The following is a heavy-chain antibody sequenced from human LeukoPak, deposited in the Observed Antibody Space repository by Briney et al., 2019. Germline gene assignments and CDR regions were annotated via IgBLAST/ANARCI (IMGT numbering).Heavy chain of an antibody. Sequence: GGSLRLSCAASGFTLSSYGMSWVRQSPGKGLEWVSTMSNSGITTYADSVKGRFTISREKSKNTLYLQMNSLRAEDTATYYCAKDSIRGNGVFDAFDVWGHGTAVIVSS. CDR1: GFTLSSYG. CDR2: MSNSGITT. V-gene: IGHV3-23*01. J-gene: IGHJ3*01. CDR3: AKDSIRGNGVFDAFDV. D-gene: IGHD2-8*01.